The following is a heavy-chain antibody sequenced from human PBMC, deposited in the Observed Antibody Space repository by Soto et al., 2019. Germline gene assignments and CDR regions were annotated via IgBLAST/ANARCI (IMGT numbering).Heavy chain of an antibody. Sequence: SETLSLTCTVSGGSISSGGYYWSWIRQHPGKGLEWIGYIYYSGSTYYNPSLKSRVTISVDTSKNQFSLKLSSVTAADTAVYYFARAVAGPANWFDLSGQGTLVTVAS. CDR2: IYYSGST. CDR3: ARAVAGPANWFDL. CDR1: GGSISSGGYY. J-gene: IGHJ5*02. D-gene: IGHD6-19*01. V-gene: IGHV4-31*03.